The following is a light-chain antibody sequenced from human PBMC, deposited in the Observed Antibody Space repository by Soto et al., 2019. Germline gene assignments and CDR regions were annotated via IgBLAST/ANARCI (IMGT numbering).Light chain of an antibody. CDR1: SSDVGGYNY. CDR3: SSYTSSSSYV. Sequence: QSVLTQPGSVCGSPGQSFTLTCTGTSSDVGGYNYVSWYQQHPGKAPKLMIYDVSNRPSGVSNRFSGSKSGNTASLTISGLQAEDEADYYCSSYTSSSSYVFGTGTKV. V-gene: IGLV2-14*01. J-gene: IGLJ1*01. CDR2: DVS.